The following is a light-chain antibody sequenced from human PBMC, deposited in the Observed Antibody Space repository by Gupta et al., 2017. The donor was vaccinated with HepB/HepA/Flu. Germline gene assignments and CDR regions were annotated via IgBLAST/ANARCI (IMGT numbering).Light chain of an antibody. CDR1: QSVGTY. J-gene: IGKJ3*01. V-gene: IGKV3-11*01. CDR3: QQRSNWPLFT. CDR2: DAS. Sequence: ENVLTQSPATLSLSPGERATLSCRATQSVGTYLAWYQHKPGQAPRLLIYDASNRAPGIPARFSGSGSGTDFTLTISSLEPEVFAVYYCQQRSNWPLFTFGPGTKVDTK.